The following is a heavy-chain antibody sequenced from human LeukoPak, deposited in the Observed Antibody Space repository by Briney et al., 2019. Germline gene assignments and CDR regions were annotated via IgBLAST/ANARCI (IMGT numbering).Heavy chain of an antibody. CDR3: ARGAMTTGDY. V-gene: IGHV3-30-3*01. CDR1: GFTFSSYA. CDR2: ISYDGSNK. D-gene: IGHD4-11*01. Sequence: PGGSLRLSCAASGFTFSSYAMHWVRQAPGKGLEWVAVISYDGSNKYYADSVKGRFTISRDNSKNTLYLQMNSLRAEDTAVYYCARGAMTTGDYWGQGTLVTVSS. J-gene: IGHJ4*02.